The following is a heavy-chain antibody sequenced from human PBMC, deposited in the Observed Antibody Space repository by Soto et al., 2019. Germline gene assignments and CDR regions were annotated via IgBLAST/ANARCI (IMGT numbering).Heavy chain of an antibody. CDR3: ARKDSSGYSNWFAP. Sequence: PVESLQISCKTSGYTFSRYGIAWVRPTPGRGLEWMGIIYPADSDTRYSPSFQDQVTISADKSTSTAYLHWNSLKTSDSATYYCARKDSSGYSNWFAPWGQGTLVTVSS. J-gene: IGHJ5*02. CDR2: IYPADSDT. CDR1: GYTFSRYG. D-gene: IGHD3-22*01. V-gene: IGHV5-51*01.